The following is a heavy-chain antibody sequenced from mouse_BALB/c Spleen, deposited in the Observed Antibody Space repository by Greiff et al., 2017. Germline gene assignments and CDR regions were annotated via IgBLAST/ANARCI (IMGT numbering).Heavy chain of an antibody. J-gene: IGHJ3*01. CDR2: INSNGGST. CDR1: GFTFSSYG. D-gene: IGHD2-13*01. CDR3: ARVKTTLPRGFAY. Sequence: EVMLVESGGGLVQPGGSLKLSCAASGFTFSSYGMSWVRQTPDKRLELVATINSNGGSTYYPDSVKGRFTISRDNAKNTLYLQMSSLKSEDTAMYYCARVKTTLPRGFAYWGQGTLVTVSA. V-gene: IGHV5-6-3*01.